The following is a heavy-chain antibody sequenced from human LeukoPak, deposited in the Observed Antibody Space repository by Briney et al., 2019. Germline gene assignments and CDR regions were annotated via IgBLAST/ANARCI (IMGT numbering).Heavy chain of an antibody. CDR2: IYYSGRT. CDR1: GGSISSSSYY. CDR3: ARRGALDFWSGYYAFGSWFDP. V-gene: IGHV4-39*01. J-gene: IGHJ5*02. Sequence: SETLSLTCTVSGGSISSSSYYWGWIRQPPGKGLEWIGNIYYSGRTYYNPSLKRRVTISVDTSKNQFALNLSSVTAADTAVYYCARRGALDFWSGYYAFGSWFDPWGQGTLVTVSS. D-gene: IGHD3-3*01.